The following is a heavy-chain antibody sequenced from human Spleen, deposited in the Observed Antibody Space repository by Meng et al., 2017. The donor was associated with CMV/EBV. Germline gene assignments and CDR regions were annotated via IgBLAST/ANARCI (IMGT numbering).Heavy chain of an antibody. V-gene: IGHV1-18*01. CDR2: IKVYDGDT. CDR3: ARDRGGNYYFDS. CDR1: GYRFTNYG. D-gene: IGHD4-23*01. Sequence: CNASGYRFTNYGITWVRQAPGEGLEWMGWIKVYDGDTKYVQKFQGRVTMTTDTSTSTAYMELRSLRSDDTAVYYCARDRGGNYYFDSWGQGTLVTVSS. J-gene: IGHJ4*02.